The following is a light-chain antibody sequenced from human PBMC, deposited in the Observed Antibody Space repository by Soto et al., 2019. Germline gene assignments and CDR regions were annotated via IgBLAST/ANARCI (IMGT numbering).Light chain of an antibody. CDR1: QSVSSN. V-gene: IGKV3-15*01. CDR3: QQYNNWPPIT. Sequence: EVVMTQSPSTLSVSPVERSTLSCIASQSVSSNLAWYQQKPGQGPRLLIYGASTRATGIPARFSGSGSGTEFTLTISSLQSEDFAVYYCQQYNNWPPITFGQGTRLEIK. CDR2: GAS. J-gene: IGKJ5*01.